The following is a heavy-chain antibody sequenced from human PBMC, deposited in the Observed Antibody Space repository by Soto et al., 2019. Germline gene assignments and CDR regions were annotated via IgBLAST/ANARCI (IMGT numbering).Heavy chain of an antibody. D-gene: IGHD3-22*01. CDR3: ARGKTSSGYYYWFDP. CDR2: IYYSGST. V-gene: IGHV4-59*01. J-gene: IGHJ5*02. Sequence: PSETLSLTCTVSGGSISSYYWSWIRQPPGKGLEWIGYIYYSGSTNYNPSPKSRVTISVDTSKNQFSLKLSSVTAADTAVYYCARGKTSSGYYYWFDPWGQGTLVTVSS. CDR1: GGSISSYY.